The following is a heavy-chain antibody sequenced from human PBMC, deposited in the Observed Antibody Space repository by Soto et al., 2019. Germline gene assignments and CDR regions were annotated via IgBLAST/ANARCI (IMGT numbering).Heavy chain of an antibody. J-gene: IGHJ6*03. CDR2: INAGNGNT. CDR3: ATNSPWLADYYYYYYMDV. V-gene: IGHV1-3*01. Sequence: ASVKVSCKASGYTFTSYAMHWVRQAPGQRLEWMGWINAGNGNTKYSQKFQGRVTITRDTSASTAYMELSSLRSEDTAVYYCATNSPWLADYYYYYYMDVWGKGTTVTVSS. D-gene: IGHD6-19*01. CDR1: GYTFTSYA.